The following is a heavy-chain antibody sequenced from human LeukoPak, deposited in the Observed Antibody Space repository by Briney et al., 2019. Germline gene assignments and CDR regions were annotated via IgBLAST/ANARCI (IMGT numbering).Heavy chain of an antibody. CDR3: ARAVGPFDI. CDR1: GFTFSAYG. CDR2: IWFDGSIK. Sequence: GGSLRLSCAASGFTFSAYGMHWVRQAPGKGLEWVAVIWFDGSIKYYADSVKGRFTISRDNSKNTLYLQMNSLRAEDTAVYYCARAVGPFDIWGQGTIVIVSS. J-gene: IGHJ3*02. V-gene: IGHV3-33*01.